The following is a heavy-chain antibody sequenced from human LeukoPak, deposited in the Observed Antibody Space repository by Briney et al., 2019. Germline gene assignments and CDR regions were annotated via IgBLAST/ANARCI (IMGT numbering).Heavy chain of an antibody. Sequence: SGGSLRLSCAASGFTFSSYAMHWVRQAPGKGLEWVAVISYDGSNKYYADSVKGRFTISRDNSKNTLYLQMNSLRAEDTAVYYCARASEGGWSDAFDIWGQGTMVTVSS. V-gene: IGHV3-30*04. J-gene: IGHJ3*02. CDR2: ISYDGSNK. CDR1: GFTFSSYA. D-gene: IGHD6-19*01. CDR3: ARASEGGWSDAFDI.